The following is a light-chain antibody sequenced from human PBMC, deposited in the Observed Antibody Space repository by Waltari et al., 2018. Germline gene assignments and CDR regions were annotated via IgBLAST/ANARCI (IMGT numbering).Light chain of an antibody. Sequence: QSALTQPASLSGTPGQSITIPFTGTHSDVCGYNSVSWYQQHPGIAPKLLIYDVTYWPSGVSNRFSGSKSGNTASLTISGLQAEDEADYYCSSYTSTRTLVFGGGTKLTVL. J-gene: IGLJ2*01. CDR3: SSYTSTRTLV. V-gene: IGLV2-14*03. CDR1: HSDVCGYNS. CDR2: DVT.